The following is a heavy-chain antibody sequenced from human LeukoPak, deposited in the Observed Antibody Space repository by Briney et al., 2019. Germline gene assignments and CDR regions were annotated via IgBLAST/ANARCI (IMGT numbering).Heavy chain of an antibody. CDR2: IKQDGSEK. CDR1: GFTFSSYW. CDR3: ARDKRVVTGLYYFEY. J-gene: IGHJ4*02. V-gene: IGHV3-7*01. D-gene: IGHD2-21*02. Sequence: PGGSLRLSCAASGFTFSSYWTSRVRQAPGKGLEWVANIKQDGSEKYYVDSVKGRFTISRDNAKNSLYLQMNSLRAEDTAVYYCARDKRVVTGLYYFEYWGQGTLVTVSS.